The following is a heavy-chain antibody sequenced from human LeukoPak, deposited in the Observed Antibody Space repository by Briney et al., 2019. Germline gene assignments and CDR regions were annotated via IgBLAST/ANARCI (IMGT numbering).Heavy chain of an antibody. CDR1: GYTFTGYY. J-gene: IGHJ5*02. Sequence: AAVKVSCKASGYTFTGYYMHWVRQAPGQGLEWMGWINPNSGGTNNAQKFQGRVTMTRDTSISTAYMELSRLRSDDTAVYYCARVRYGRYNWFDPWGQGTLVTVSS. V-gene: IGHV1-2*02. D-gene: IGHD5-18*01. CDR3: ARVRYGRYNWFDP. CDR2: INPNSGGT.